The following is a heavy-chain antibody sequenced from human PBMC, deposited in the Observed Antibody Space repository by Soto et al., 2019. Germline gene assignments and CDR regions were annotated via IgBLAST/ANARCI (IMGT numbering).Heavy chain of an antibody. CDR3: VGGSKDSYPGSRIFDF. J-gene: IGHJ4*02. CDR2: ITDTGGDA. D-gene: IGHD3-10*01. V-gene: IGHV3-23*01. CDR1: GLTFGSRA. Sequence: PGGSLRLSCVASGLTFGSRAMSWVRQSPGEGLEWVSTITDTGGDAKYADSVRGRFAISRDNSKDTLYLQMSALRAEDSAIYLCVGGSKDSYPGSRIFDFWGRGTLVTVSS.